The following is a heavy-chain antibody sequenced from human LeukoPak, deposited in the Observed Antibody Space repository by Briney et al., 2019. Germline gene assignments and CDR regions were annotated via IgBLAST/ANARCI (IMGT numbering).Heavy chain of an antibody. CDR1: GGSFSGYY. CDR2: INHSGST. D-gene: IGHD3-22*01. Sequence: PSETLSLTCAVYGGSFSGYYWSWIRQPPGKGLEWIGEINHSGSTNYNPSLKSRVTISVDTSKSQFSLKLSSVTAADTAVYYCARQGYDSSGYYRDDAFDIWGQGTMVTVSS. CDR3: ARQGYDSSGYYRDDAFDI. V-gene: IGHV4-34*01. J-gene: IGHJ3*02.